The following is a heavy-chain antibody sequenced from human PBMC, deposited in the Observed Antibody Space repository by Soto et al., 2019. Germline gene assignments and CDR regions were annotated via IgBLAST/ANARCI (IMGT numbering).Heavy chain of an antibody. CDR2: IWYGGSNK. CDR3: ARVEGVNYFDY. D-gene: IGHD3-16*01. J-gene: IGHJ4*02. CDR1: GFTFSSYG. V-gene: IGHV3-33*01. Sequence: QVQLVESGGGVVQPGRSLRLSCAASGFTFSSYGMHWVRQAPGKGLEWVAVIWYGGSNKYYADSVKGRFTISRDNSKNTLYLQMNSLRAEDTAVYYCARVEGVNYFDYWGQGTLVTVSS.